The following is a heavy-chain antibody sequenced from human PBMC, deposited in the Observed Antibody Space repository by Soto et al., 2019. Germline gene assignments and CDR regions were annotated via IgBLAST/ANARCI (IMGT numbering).Heavy chain of an antibody. CDR3: ARYSGYEGLRFDP. D-gene: IGHD5-12*01. Sequence: QVQLQESGPGLEKPSQTISLTCTGYGGSISSGDYYWSWIRQPPEKGLEWIGYIYYGGSTYYNPSLKSRVTISVDTSKNQFSLKLSSVTAVDTAVYYCARYSGYEGLRFDPWGQGTLVTVSS. V-gene: IGHV4-30-4*01. CDR1: GGSISSGDYY. J-gene: IGHJ5*02. CDR2: IYYGGST.